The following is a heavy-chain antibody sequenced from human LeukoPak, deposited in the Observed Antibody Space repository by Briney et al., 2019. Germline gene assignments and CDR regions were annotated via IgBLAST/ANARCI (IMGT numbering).Heavy chain of an antibody. J-gene: IGHJ4*02. Sequence: FTISRDNAKNTLYLQMNSLRAEDTAVYYCAKGRYSYGQLPYGYWGQGTLVTVSS. CDR3: AKGRYSYGQLPYGY. V-gene: IGHV3-30*02. D-gene: IGHD5-18*01.